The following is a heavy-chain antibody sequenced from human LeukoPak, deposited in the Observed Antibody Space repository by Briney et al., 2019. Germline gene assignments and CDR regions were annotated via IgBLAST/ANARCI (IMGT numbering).Heavy chain of an antibody. CDR3: ARGKDYGSGSQNWFDP. V-gene: IGHV5-10-1*01. Sequence: GESLKISCKGSGYSFTSNWITWVRQMPGKGLEWMGRIDPSDSYINYSPSFQGHVTISADKSISTAYLQWSSLKASDTAMYYCARGKDYGSGSQNWFDPWSQGTLVTVSS. CDR1: GYSFTSNW. J-gene: IGHJ5*02. CDR2: IDPSDSYI. D-gene: IGHD3-10*01.